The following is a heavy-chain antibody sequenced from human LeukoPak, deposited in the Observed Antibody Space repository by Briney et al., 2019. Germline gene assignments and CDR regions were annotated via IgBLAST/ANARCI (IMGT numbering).Heavy chain of an antibody. Sequence: SETLSLTCTVSGYSISSGYYWNWIRQPAGKGLEWIGRIYTSGSTNYNPSLKSRVTMSVDTSKNQFSLKLSSVTAADTAVYYCARVGVAAAGNYFDYWGQGTLVTVSS. CDR2: IYTSGST. D-gene: IGHD6-13*01. V-gene: IGHV4-4*07. CDR1: GYSISSGYY. CDR3: ARVGVAAAGNYFDY. J-gene: IGHJ4*02.